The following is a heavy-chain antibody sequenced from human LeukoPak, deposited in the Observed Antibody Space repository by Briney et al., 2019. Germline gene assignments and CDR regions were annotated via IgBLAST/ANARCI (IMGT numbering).Heavy chain of an antibody. V-gene: IGHV3-74*01. J-gene: IGHJ4*02. CDR2: INSDGSST. CDR1: GFTFCDYA. CDR3: TRDPSALAGNFDY. D-gene: IGHD6-19*01. Sequence: PGRSLRLSCTTSGFTFCDYAMSWVRQAPGKGLGWVSLINSDGSSTSYADSVKGRFTISRDNAKNTLYLQMDSLRAEDTAVYYCTRDPSALAGNFDYWGQGTLVTVSS.